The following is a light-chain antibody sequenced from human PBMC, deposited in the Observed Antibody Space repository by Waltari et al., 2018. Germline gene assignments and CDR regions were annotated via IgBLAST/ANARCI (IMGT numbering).Light chain of an antibody. CDR1: QSVGRT. V-gene: IGKV3-20*01. CDR3: QHYVRLPAT. Sequence: EIVLTQSPGTLSLSQGERATLSCRASQSVGRTLAWYQQKRGQAPRLIIYGASTRATGIPDRFSGSGSGTDFSLTISRLEPEDFAVYYCQHYVRLPATFGQGTKVEIK. J-gene: IGKJ1*01. CDR2: GAS.